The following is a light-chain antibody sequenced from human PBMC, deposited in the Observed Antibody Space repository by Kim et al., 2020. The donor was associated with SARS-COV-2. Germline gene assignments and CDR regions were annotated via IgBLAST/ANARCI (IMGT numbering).Light chain of an antibody. CDR1: QTIGSW. J-gene: IGKJ1*01. CDR2: QAS. V-gene: IGKV1-5*03. Sequence: SAAIGDRVTITWRAGQTIGSWLAWYKQKPGKAPELLIFQASKLETGVPSRFSGGGSGTEFTLTISSLQPDDFATYYCQNYDSDSTFGQGTKVDIK. CDR3: QNYDSDST.